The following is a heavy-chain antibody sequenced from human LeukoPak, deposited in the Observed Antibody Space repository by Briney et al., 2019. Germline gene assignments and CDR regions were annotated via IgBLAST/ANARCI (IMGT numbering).Heavy chain of an antibody. CDR3: ARCGDGLPCDFDY. J-gene: IGHJ4*02. CDR2: ITSSGTYI. Sequence: GGSLRLSCAASGFTFSNYNMNWVRQAPGKALEWVSSITSSGTYIFYADSVKGRFTISRDNAKNSLYLQMNSLRAEDTALYYCARCGDGLPCDFDYWGQGTLLTVSS. V-gene: IGHV3-21*01. D-gene: IGHD3-10*01. CDR1: GFTFSNYN.